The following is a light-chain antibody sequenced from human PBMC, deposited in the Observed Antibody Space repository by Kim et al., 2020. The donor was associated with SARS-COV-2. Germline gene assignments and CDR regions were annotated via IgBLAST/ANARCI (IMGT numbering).Light chain of an antibody. CDR3: QAWDSSTAV. Sequence: SYALTQPPSVSVSPGQTASITCSGHKLGDKHAYWYQQKPGQSPVLVIYQDIKRPSGIPERFSGSNSGNTVTLTISGTQSMDEADYYCQAWDSSTAVFGGG. V-gene: IGLV3-1*01. CDR1: KLGDKH. J-gene: IGLJ3*02. CDR2: QDI.